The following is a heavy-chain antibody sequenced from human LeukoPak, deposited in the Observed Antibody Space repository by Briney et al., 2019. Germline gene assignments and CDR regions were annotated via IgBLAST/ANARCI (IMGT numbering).Heavy chain of an antibody. Sequence: SETLSLTXAVSGSSISSGQYWGWIRQPPGKGLEWIGSIYDSGNIKYSPSLKSRVTISVDVSKNQFSLNLRSETAEDTAVYYCAKDGDIVVVPAAILLGYYFDYWGQGTLVTVSS. J-gene: IGHJ4*02. CDR1: GSSISSGQY. CDR3: AKDGDIVVVPAAILLGYYFDY. D-gene: IGHD2-2*02. V-gene: IGHV4-38-2*02. CDR2: IYDSGNI.